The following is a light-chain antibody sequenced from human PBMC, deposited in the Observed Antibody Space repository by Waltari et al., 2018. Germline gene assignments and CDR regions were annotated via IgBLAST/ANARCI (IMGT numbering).Light chain of an antibody. CDR2: WAS. V-gene: IGKV4-1*01. CDR3: QQYYSTPQT. J-gene: IGKJ1*01. Sequence: DLVMTQSPDSLAVSLGERANINCKSSQTILYTSNNKNYLAWYQHKPGQPPKLLIYWASTREYGVPDRFSGSGSGTDFTLTISSLQAEDVALYYCQQYYSTPQTFGQGTKVEIK. CDR1: QTILYTSNNKNY.